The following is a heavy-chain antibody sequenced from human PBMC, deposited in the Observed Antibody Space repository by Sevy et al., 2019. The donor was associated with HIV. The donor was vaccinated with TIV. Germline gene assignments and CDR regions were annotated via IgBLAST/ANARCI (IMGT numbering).Heavy chain of an antibody. Sequence: GGSLRLSCPASGFTFSSYAMHWVRQAPGKGLEWVAVISYDGSNKYYADSVKGRFTISRDNSKNTLYLQMNSLRAEDTAVYYCARDSRGDYAWYYYGMDVWGQGTTVTVSS. J-gene: IGHJ6*02. CDR3: ARDSRGDYAWYYYGMDV. V-gene: IGHV3-30-3*01. CDR1: GFTFSSYA. CDR2: ISYDGSNK. D-gene: IGHD4-17*01.